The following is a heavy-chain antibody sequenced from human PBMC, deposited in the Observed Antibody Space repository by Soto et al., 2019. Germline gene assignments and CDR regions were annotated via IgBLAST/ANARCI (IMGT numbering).Heavy chain of an antibody. Sequence: EVQLLESGGGLVQPGGSLRLSCAASGFTFSSYAMSWVRQAPGKGLEWVSAISGSGGSTYYADSVKGRFTISRDNSKNTLYLQMNGLRAEDTAVYYCAKERRIFGVVIDKYYFDYWGQGTLVTVSS. V-gene: IGHV3-23*01. CDR2: ISGSGGST. J-gene: IGHJ4*02. CDR1: GFTFSSYA. D-gene: IGHD3-3*01. CDR3: AKERRIFGVVIDKYYFDY.